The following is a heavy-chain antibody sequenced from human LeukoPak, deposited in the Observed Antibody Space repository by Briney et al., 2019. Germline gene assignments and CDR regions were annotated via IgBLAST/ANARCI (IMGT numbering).Heavy chain of an antibody. D-gene: IGHD2-15*01. CDR3: AKDCNGGNCYIDY. V-gene: IGHV3-30*07. CDR2: ISYDGSNK. CDR1: GFTFSSYA. J-gene: IGHJ4*02. Sequence: GGSLRLSCAASGFTFSSYAMHWVRQAPGKGLEWVAVISYDGSNKYYADSVKGRFTISSDNSKNTLYLQMNSLRAEDTAIYYCAKDCNGGNCYIDYWGQGTLVTVAS.